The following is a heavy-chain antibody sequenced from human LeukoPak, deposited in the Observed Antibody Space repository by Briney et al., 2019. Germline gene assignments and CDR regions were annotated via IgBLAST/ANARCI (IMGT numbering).Heavy chain of an antibody. V-gene: IGHV4-38-2*02. Sequence: SETLSLTCTVSGYSISSGYYWGWIRQPPGKGLEWIGRIYTSGSTNYNPSLKSRVTISVDTSKNQFSLKLSSVTAADTAVYYCARVGPYSYYYYYMDVWGKGTTVTISS. CDR3: ARVGPYSYYYYYMDV. CDR2: IYTSGST. J-gene: IGHJ6*03. CDR1: GYSISSGYY. D-gene: IGHD3-16*01.